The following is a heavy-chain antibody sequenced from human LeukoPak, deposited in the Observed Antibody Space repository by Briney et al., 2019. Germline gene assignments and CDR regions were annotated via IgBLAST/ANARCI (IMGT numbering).Heavy chain of an antibody. CDR1: GFTFSSYT. J-gene: IGHJ4*02. CDR3: ARDGSGYSDPVDY. CDR2: ISSSSSYI. Sequence: GGSLRLSCAAYGFTFSSYTMNWIRQAPGKGLEWVSSISSSSSYIYYADSVKGRFTISRYNAKNSLYLQMNSLRAEDTAVYYCARDGSGYSDPVDYWGQGTLVTVSS. V-gene: IGHV3-21*01. D-gene: IGHD3-22*01.